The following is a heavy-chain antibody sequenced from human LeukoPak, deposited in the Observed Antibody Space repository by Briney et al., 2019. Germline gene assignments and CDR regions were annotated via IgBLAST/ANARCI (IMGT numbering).Heavy chain of an antibody. CDR1: GYSFTSYW. D-gene: IGHD6-19*01. CDR3: ARQRRSSGWPNDY. CDR2: IYPDDSDT. V-gene: IGHV5-51*01. J-gene: IGHJ4*02. Sequence: GESLKTSCKGSGYSFTSYWIAWVRQMPGKGLEWMGIIYPDDSDTRYSPSFQGQVTITADKSISTAYLQWSSLKASDNATYYCARQRRSSGWPNDYWGQGTLDPVSS.